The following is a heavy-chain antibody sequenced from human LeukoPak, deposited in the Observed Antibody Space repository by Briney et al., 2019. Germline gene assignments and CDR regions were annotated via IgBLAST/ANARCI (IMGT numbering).Heavy chain of an antibody. CDR1: GGSISTYF. CDR3: AKSGVRNWFDP. CDR2: IYYNGRT. D-gene: IGHD2-2*01. Sequence: SETLSLTCTVSGGSISTYFWSWIRQPPGKGLEWIGFIYYNGRTKYNPSPESRVTISVDTSKNQFSLRLSSVTAADTAVYYCAKSGVRNWFDPWGQGTLVTVSS. J-gene: IGHJ5*02. V-gene: IGHV4-59*01.